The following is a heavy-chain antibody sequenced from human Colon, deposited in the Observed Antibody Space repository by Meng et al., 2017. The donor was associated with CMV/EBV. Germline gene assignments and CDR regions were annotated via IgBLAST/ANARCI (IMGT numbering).Heavy chain of an antibody. V-gene: IGHV3-7*01. CDR2: IKEDGSEK. Sequence: GESLKISCRAASGFTLNNFWMNWVRQAPGKGLEWVANIKEDGSEKYYVDSVKGRFTISRENANNSLYLQMNSLRAGDTAMYYCARGWSHTGGWFDPWGQGTLVTVSS. CDR1: GFTLNNFW. D-gene: IGHD1-26*01. CDR3: ARGWSHTGGWFDP. J-gene: IGHJ5*02.